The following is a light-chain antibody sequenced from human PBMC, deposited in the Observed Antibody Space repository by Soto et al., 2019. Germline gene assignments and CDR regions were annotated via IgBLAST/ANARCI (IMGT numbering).Light chain of an antibody. CDR3: QQFYSTPHT. V-gene: IGKV4-1*01. CDR1: QSVLYSSNNKNY. CDR2: WAS. J-gene: IGKJ1*01. Sequence: IVMTQSPDSLAVSLGERATINCKSSQSVLYSSNNKNYLAWYQQKLGQPPKLLFFWASTRESGVPDRFSGSGSGTDFTLTISSLQAEDVAVYYCQQFYSTPHTFGQGTKVEIK.